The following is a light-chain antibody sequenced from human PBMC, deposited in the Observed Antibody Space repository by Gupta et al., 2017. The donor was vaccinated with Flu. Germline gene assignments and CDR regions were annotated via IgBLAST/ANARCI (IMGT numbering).Light chain of an antibody. CDR2: LGS. J-gene: IGKJ1*01. CDR1: QSLLHSNGYTY. Sequence: DIVMTQSPLSLPVTPGEPASISCRSSQSLLHSNGYTYLDWYLQKPGQSPQLLIHLGSSRASGVPDRFSGSGSGTDFTLKISRVEAEDVGVYYCMQAAQTPRTFGQGTKVEIK. CDR3: MQAAQTPRT. V-gene: IGKV2-28*01.